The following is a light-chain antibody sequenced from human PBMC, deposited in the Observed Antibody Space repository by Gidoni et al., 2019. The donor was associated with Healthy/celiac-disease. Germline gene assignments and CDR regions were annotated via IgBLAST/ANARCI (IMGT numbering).Light chain of an antibody. Sequence: EIVLTQSPATLSLSPGERAPLSCRASQSVSSYLAWYQQKPGQAPRILIYDASNRATGIPARFSGSGSGTDFTLTISSLEPEDFAVYYCQQRSNWPTGYTFGQGTKLEIK. CDR3: QQRSNWPTGYT. CDR2: DAS. CDR1: QSVSSY. V-gene: IGKV3-11*01. J-gene: IGKJ2*01.